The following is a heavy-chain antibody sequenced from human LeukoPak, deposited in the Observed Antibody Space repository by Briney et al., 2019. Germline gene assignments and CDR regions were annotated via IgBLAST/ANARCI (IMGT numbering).Heavy chain of an antibody. CDR1: GFTFSTYS. J-gene: IGHJ1*01. CDR3: ARGTRPITMVRNMIWVSGEYCQH. CDR2: INHSGST. Sequence: GSLRLSCAASGFTFSTYSMNWVRQPPGKGLEWIGEINHSGSTSYNPSLKSRVTISVDTSKNQFSLKLSSVTAADTAVYYCARGTRPITMVRNMIWVSGEYCQHWGQGTLVTVSS. V-gene: IGHV4-34*01. D-gene: IGHD3-10*01.